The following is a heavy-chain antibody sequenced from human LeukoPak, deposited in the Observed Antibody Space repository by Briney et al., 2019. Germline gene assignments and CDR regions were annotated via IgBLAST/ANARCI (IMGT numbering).Heavy chain of an antibody. V-gene: IGHV1-69*13. CDR2: IIPIFGTA. CDR3: ARDYSYGMDV. CDR1: GGTFSSYA. J-gene: IGHJ6*02. Sequence: GASVKVSCKASGGTFSSYAISWVRQAPGQGLEWMGGIIPIFGTANYAQKFQGRVTITADESTSTAYMERRSLRSEDTAVYYCARDYSYGMDVWGQGPTVTVSS. D-gene: IGHD4-11*01.